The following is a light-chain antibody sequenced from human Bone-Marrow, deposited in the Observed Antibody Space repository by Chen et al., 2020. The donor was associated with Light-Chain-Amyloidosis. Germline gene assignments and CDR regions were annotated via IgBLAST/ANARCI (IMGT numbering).Light chain of an antibody. CDR1: SSDVRGDNH. CDR3: SSYTITNTLV. V-gene: IGLV2-14*01. Sequence: QSALTQPASVSGSPGQSITISCTGTSSDVRGDNHVSWYQQHPDKAPKLMIYEVTNRTSWVPARFCGYKSDNTASLTISGLQTDDEAEYFCSSYTITNTLVFGSGTRVTV. CDR2: EVT. J-gene: IGLJ1*01.